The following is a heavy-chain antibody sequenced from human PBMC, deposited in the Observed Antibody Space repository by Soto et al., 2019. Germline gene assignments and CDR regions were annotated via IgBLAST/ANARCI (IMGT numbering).Heavy chain of an antibody. CDR1: GGTFSSYA. Sequence: QVQLVQSGAEVKKPGSSVKVSCKASGGTFSSYAISWVRQAPGQGLEWVGGIIPIFGTANYAQKFQGRVTIPADKSTSTAYMELSSLRSEDTAVYYCAIGPQTAARLLYYFGMDVWGQGTTVTVSS. CDR3: AIGPQTAARLLYYFGMDV. D-gene: IGHD6-6*01. J-gene: IGHJ6*02. V-gene: IGHV1-69*06. CDR2: IIPIFGTA.